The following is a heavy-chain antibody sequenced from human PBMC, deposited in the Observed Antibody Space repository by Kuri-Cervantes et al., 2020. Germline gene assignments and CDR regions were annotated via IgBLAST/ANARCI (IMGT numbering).Heavy chain of an antibody. CDR1: EYTFATYD. Sequence: ASVKVSCKASEYTFATYDINWVRQATGQGLEWMGWINPNSGGTNYAQKFQGRVTMARDTSINTAYMELRRLRSDDTAVYYCAREVRDFDDPRGDYWGQGTLVTVSS. D-gene: IGHD4-23*01. CDR2: INPNSGGT. V-gene: IGHV1-2*02. J-gene: IGHJ4*02. CDR3: AREVRDFDDPRGDY.